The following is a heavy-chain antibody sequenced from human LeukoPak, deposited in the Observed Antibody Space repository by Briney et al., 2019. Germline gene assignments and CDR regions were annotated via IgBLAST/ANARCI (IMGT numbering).Heavy chain of an antibody. D-gene: IGHD3-10*01. CDR3: ARDSGTTGEVKFDP. J-gene: IGHJ5*02. CDR2: IFYSGST. V-gene: IGHV4-39*07. Sequence: PSETLSLTCTVSSGSISTSNYYWGWVRQPPGKALERIGNIFYSGSTYYSPSLKSRVTISLDTSRNQFSLKLISVTAADTAVYYCARDSGTTGEVKFDPWGQGMLVTVSS. CDR1: SGSISTSNYY.